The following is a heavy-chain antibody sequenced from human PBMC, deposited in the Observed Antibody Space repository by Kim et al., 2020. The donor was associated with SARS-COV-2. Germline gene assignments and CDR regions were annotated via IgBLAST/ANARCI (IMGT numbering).Heavy chain of an antibody. Sequence: SETLSLTCAVYGGSFSGYYWSWIRQPPGKGLEWIGEINHSGSTNYNPSLKSRVTISVDTSKNQFSLKLSSVTAADTAVYYCARGYDILTGTDYWGQGTLVTVSS. CDR3: ARGYDILTGTDY. J-gene: IGHJ4*02. V-gene: IGHV4-34*01. CDR1: GGSFSGYY. D-gene: IGHD3-9*01. CDR2: INHSGST.